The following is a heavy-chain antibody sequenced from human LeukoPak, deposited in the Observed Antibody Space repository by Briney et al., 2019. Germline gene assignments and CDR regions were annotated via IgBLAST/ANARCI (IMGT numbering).Heavy chain of an antibody. V-gene: IGHV3-30*04. D-gene: IGHD3-10*01. CDR3: AGSQFGSGSYYIIDY. CDR1: GFTFSSYS. J-gene: IGHJ4*02. Sequence: PGRSLRLSCAASGFTFSSYSMHWVRQAPGKGLGWVAVISYDGSYKYYADSVKGRFTISRDNSKNTLYVQMNSLRAEDTAVYYCAGSQFGSGSYYIIDYWGQGTLVTVSS. CDR2: ISYDGSYK.